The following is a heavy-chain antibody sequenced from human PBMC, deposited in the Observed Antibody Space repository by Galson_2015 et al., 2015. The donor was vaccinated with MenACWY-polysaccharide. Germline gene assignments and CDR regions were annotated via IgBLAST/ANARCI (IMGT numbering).Heavy chain of an antibody. Sequence: ALRLCCEGSGFSFSSYWMQWVRQAPGKGLVWVSRITRDGSSTNYADSGKVRFTISRDNAKNTLYLQMNSLRAEDTALYYGASGYSAYDWGQGTLFTVSA. J-gene: IGHJ4*02. CDR3: ASGYSAYD. D-gene: IGHD5-12*01. CDR2: ITRDGSST. CDR1: GFSFSSYW. V-gene: IGHV3-74*01.